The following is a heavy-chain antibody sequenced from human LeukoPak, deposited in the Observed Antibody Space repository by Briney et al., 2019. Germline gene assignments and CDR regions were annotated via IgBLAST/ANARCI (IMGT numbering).Heavy chain of an antibody. Sequence: SETLSLTCTVSGGSISSYYWSWIRQPPGKGLEWIGHIYTSGSTNYNPSLKSRVTISVDTSKNQFSLKLGSVTAADTAVYYCARRVPAARNWFDPWGQGTLVTVSS. CDR2: IYTSGST. D-gene: IGHD2-2*01. CDR3: ARRVPAARNWFDP. CDR1: GGSISSYY. J-gene: IGHJ5*02. V-gene: IGHV4-4*09.